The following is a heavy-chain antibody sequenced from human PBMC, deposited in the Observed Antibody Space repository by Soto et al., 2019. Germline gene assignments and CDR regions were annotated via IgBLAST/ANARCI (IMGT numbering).Heavy chain of an antibody. CDR2: IWHDGNNK. CDR3: ASDLVGASDSYGLDV. D-gene: IGHD1-26*01. J-gene: IGHJ6*02. Sequence: GGSLRLSCAASGFTFSNYGMHWVRQAPGKGLEWVAIIWHDGNNKYYADSVRGRFIISRDNPKNRLYLQMNSLRAEDTAVYYCASDLVGASDSYGLDVWGQGTPVTVSS. V-gene: IGHV3-33*01. CDR1: GFTFSNYG.